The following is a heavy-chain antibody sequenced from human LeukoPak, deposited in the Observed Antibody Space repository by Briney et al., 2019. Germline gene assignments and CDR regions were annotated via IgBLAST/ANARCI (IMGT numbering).Heavy chain of an antibody. Sequence: SETPSLTCTVSGGSISSYYWSWIRQPPGKGLEWIGYIYYSGSTNYNPSLKSRVTISVDTSKNQFSLNLSSVTAADTAVYFCARGHYDSSGYHYAAFDIWGQGTMVTVSS. J-gene: IGHJ3*02. V-gene: IGHV4-59*01. D-gene: IGHD3-22*01. CDR1: GGSISSYY. CDR3: ARGHYDSSGYHYAAFDI. CDR2: IYYSGST.